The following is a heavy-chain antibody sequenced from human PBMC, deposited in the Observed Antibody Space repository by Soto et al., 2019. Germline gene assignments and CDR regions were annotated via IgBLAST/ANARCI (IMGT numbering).Heavy chain of an antibody. Sequence: SETLSLTCTVAGGSISSYYWRWIRQPPGKGLEWIGYIYYSGSTNYNPSLKSRVTISVDTSKNQFSLKLSSVTAADTAVYYCARVGANSPSAFDIWGQGTMVTVS. D-gene: IGHD1-26*01. J-gene: IGHJ3*02. CDR2: IYYSGST. V-gene: IGHV4-59*01. CDR3: ARVGANSPSAFDI. CDR1: GGSISSYY.